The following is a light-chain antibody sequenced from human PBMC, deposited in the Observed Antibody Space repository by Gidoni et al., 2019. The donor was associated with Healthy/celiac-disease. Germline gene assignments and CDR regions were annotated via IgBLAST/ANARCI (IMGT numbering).Light chain of an antibody. CDR3: QAWDSSTAV. CDR2: QDS. Sequence: VSVSPGQTASITCSGDKLGDKYACWYQQKPGQSPVLVIYQDSKRPSGIPERFSGSNSGNTATLTISGTQAMDEADYYCQAWDSSTAVFGGGTKLTVL. CDR1: KLGDKY. J-gene: IGLJ2*01. V-gene: IGLV3-1*01.